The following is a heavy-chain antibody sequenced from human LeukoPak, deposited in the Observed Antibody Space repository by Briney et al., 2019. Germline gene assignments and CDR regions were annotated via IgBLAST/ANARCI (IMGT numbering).Heavy chain of an antibody. CDR2: INPNSGGT. Sequence: GASVKVSCKASGYTLTGYYMHWVRQAPGQGLEWMGWINPNSGGTNYAQKFQGRVTMTRDTSISTAYMELSRLRSDDTAVYYCARDQYCSGGSCREYYYGMDVWGQGTTATVSS. CDR3: ARDQYCSGGSCREYYYGMDV. J-gene: IGHJ6*02. V-gene: IGHV1-2*02. CDR1: GYTLTGYY. D-gene: IGHD2-15*01.